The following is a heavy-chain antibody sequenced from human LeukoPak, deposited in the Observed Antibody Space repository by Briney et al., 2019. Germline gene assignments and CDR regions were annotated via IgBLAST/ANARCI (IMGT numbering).Heavy chain of an antibody. V-gene: IGHV3-15*01. CDR1: GFTLSNAW. Sequence: VVSRRLSCAASGFTLSNAWMSWVRQAPGKGLEWFGRMKSKTEGATTDYAGPVKGRFTISRDDLKNTLYLQMNSLKTEDTAVYYCTTGSSGWPGTDIYWGQGTLVTVSS. D-gene: IGHD6-19*01. CDR3: TTGSSGWPGTDIY. J-gene: IGHJ4*02. CDR2: MKSKTEGATT.